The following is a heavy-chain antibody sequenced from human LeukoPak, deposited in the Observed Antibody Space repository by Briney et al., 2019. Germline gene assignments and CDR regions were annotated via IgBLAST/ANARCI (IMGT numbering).Heavy chain of an antibody. CDR1: ALTFSRYA. D-gene: IGHD3-10*01. CDR3: AKVDPPGLLWFGESSLYFDY. CDR2: ISGSGGST. J-gene: IGHJ4*02. V-gene: IGHV3-23*01. Sequence: GGSLRLSCAASALTFSRYAMSWVRQAPGKGLEWVSAISGSGGSTYYADSVKGRFTISRDNSKNTLYLQMNSLRAEDTAVYYCAKVDPPGLLWFGESSLYFDYWGQGTLVTVSS.